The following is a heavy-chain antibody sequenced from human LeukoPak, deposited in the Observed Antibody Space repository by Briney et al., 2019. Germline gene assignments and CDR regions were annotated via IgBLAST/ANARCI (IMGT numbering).Heavy chain of an antibody. V-gene: IGHV4-59*01. J-gene: IGHJ4*02. CDR2: ISQTGSTNYTGST. CDR1: GGSITSYS. CDR3: ARRLGPGASDY. Sequence: SETLSLTCTLSGGSITSYSWSWIRQPPGERLEWLGYISQTGSTNYTGSTNYNPSLSNRVTILLDTSKHQFSLMLTSVTPADTAVYYCARRLGPGASDYWGQGTLVTVSS. D-gene: IGHD3-10*01.